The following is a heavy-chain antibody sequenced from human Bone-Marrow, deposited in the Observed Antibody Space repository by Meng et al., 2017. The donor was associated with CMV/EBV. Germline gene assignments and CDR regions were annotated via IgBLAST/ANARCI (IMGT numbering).Heavy chain of an antibody. CDR2: ISYDGSNK. CDR1: RFTFSTYA. J-gene: IGHJ3*02. CDR3: ARGSVGLGIAARKTHDSFDI. Sequence: GESLKISCAASRFTFSTYAIHWVRQAPGKGLEWVAVISYDGSNKYYADSVKGRFTISRDNSRNTLYLQMNSLRADDTAVYFCARGSVGLGIAARKTHDSFDIWGQGTRVTVSS. D-gene: IGHD6-6*01. V-gene: IGHV3-30*04.